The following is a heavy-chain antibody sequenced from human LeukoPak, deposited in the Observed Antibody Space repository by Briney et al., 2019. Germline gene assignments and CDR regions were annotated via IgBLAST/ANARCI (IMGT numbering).Heavy chain of an antibody. CDR2: INPSGGST. V-gene: IGHV1-46*01. J-gene: IGHJ4*02. Sequence: LEWMGMINPSGGSTNYAQKFQGRVTMTRDTSTSTVYMELYSLRSEDTAVYYCARDLTGGVFDYWGQGTLVTVSS. CDR3: ARDLTGGVFDY. D-gene: IGHD7-27*01.